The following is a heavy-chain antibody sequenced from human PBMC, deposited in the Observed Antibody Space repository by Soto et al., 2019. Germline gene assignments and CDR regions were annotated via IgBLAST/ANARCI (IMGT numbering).Heavy chain of an antibody. CDR1: GYTLTELS. Sequence: VASVKVSCKVSGYTLTELSMHWVRQAPGKGLEWMGGFDPEDGETIYAQKFQGRVTMTEDKTTDTAYEELSSLISKDTAVYYCSANEQQQRCRQPYYYYYGMDVWGQGTTVTVSS. J-gene: IGHJ6*02. V-gene: IGHV1-24*01. CDR2: FDPEDGET. D-gene: IGHD6-13*01. CDR3: SANEQQQRCRQPYYYYYGMDV.